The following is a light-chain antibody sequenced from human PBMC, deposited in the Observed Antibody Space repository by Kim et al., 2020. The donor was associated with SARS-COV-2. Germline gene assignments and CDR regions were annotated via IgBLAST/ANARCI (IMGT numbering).Light chain of an antibody. CDR1: QSVSSY. Sequence: EIVLTQSPATLSLSPGERATLSCRASQSVSSYLAWYQQKPGQAPSLLIYDASNRATGIPARFSGSGSGTDFTLTISSLEPEDFAVYYCQERSNWLWTFGQGTQVDIK. J-gene: IGKJ1*01. CDR3: QERSNWLWT. V-gene: IGKV3-11*01. CDR2: DAS.